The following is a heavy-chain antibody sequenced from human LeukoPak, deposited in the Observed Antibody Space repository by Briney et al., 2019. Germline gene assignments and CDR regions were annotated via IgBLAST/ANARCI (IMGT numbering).Heavy chain of an antibody. CDR1: GYTFTSYY. Sequence: ASVKVSCKASGYTFTSYYMHWVRQAPGQGLEWMGIINPSGGSTSYAQKFQGRVTMTRDTSTSTVYMELSSLRSEDTAVYYCARDFKGYYDSSGYYKRGGPAFDYRGQGTLVTVSS. V-gene: IGHV1-46*01. J-gene: IGHJ4*02. CDR3: ARDFKGYYDSSGYYKRGGPAFDY. D-gene: IGHD3-22*01. CDR2: INPSGGST.